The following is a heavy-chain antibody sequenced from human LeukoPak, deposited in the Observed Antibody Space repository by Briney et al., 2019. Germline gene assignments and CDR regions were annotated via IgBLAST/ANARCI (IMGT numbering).Heavy chain of an antibody. CDR2: VSYSSSST. Sequence: GGSLRLSCGASGFTFSDYAMSWVRQGPGRGVDWVSPVSYSSSSTYYADSVKGRFSISRDNSKNTLYLQMDSLRVEDTAIYYCAKVPYSDYGSGRPPFMDVWGQGTTVAVSS. CDR1: GFTFSDYA. D-gene: IGHD3-10*01. J-gene: IGHJ6*02. V-gene: IGHV3-23*01. CDR3: AKVPYSDYGSGRPPFMDV.